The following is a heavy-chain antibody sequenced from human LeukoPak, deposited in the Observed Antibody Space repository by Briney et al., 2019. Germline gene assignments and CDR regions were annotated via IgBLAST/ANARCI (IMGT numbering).Heavy chain of an antibody. Sequence: PGGSLRLSCAASGFTFTNYEMNWVGQAPGKGLEWVSSISGSGSNRYYEDSVKGRFTISRDNAKNSLSLQMNSLRAEDTAVYYCARSFDVWGQGTLVTVSA. J-gene: IGHJ3*01. CDR3: ARSFDV. CDR2: ISGSGSNR. CDR1: GFTFTNYE. V-gene: IGHV3-48*03.